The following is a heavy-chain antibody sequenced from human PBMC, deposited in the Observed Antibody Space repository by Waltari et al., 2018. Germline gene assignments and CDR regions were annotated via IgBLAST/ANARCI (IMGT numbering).Heavy chain of an antibody. J-gene: IGHJ4*02. D-gene: IGHD4-17*01. CDR3: ARVDRGHDYGDFFDY. Sequence: QVQLQESGPGLVKPSETLSLTCTVSGGSISSYYWSWIRQPPGKGLEWIGYIYYSGSTNYNPSLKSRVTISVDTSKNPFSLKLSSVTAADTAVYYCARVDRGHDYGDFFDYWGQGTLVTVSS. CDR2: IYYSGST. CDR1: GGSISSYY. V-gene: IGHV4-59*01.